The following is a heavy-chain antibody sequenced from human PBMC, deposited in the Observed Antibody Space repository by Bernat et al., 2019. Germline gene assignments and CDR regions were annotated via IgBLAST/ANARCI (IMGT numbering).Heavy chain of an antibody. Sequence: QITLQESGPMLVKPTQTLTLTCTFPGFSLSRSGVSVCWIRQPPGKALEWLALISWNDDKKYSPSLERRLTVSKDASRNLVVLTVNNMDPLDTATYYCARHIDETDGSQENSWFHPWGQGALVTVSS. J-gene: IGHJ5*02. V-gene: IGHV2-5*01. CDR3: ARHIDETDGSQENSWFHP. CDR2: ISWNDDK. CDR1: GFSLSRSGVS. D-gene: IGHD1-1*01.